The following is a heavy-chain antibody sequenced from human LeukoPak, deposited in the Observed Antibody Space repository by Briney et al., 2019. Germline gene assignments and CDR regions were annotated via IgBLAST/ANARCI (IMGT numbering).Heavy chain of an antibody. D-gene: IGHD3/OR15-3a*01. V-gene: IGHV3-30*18. Sequence: GGSLRLSCAASGSTFSSYGMHWVRQAPGKGLEWVAVISYDGSNKYYADSVKGRFTISRDNSKNTLYLQMNSLRAEDTAVYYCAKDQKRGTGSVFDYWGQGTLVTVSS. CDR3: AKDQKRGTGSVFDY. CDR2: ISYDGSNK. J-gene: IGHJ4*02. CDR1: GSTFSSYG.